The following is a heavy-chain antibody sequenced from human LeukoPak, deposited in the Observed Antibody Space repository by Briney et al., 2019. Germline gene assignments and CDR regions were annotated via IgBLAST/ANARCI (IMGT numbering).Heavy chain of an antibody. CDR3: VRPRDGSGSPPDM. J-gene: IGHJ3*02. CDR2: ICSSSSAI. V-gene: IGHV3-48*02. D-gene: IGHD1-26*01. Sequence: PGGSLRLSCVASGFTFSTYSMHWVRQAPGKGLEWVSYICSSSSAIYYVESVKGRFTISRDNAKTSLYLQMNSLRDEDTAVYYCVRPRDGSGSPPDMWGQGTMVTVSS. CDR1: GFTFSTYS.